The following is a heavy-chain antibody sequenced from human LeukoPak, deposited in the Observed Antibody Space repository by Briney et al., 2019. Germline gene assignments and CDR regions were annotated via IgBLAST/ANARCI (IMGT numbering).Heavy chain of an antibody. V-gene: IGHV6-1*01. CDR1: GDTFSSNSVT. CDR2: TNYRSTWYN. CDR3: ARRLTQYDCFDP. D-gene: IGHD2-2*01. Sequence: SQTLSLTCAISGDTFSSNSVTWNWIRPSPSRGLEWLVSTNYRSTWYNDYAVSVRGRITVKPDTSKNPFSLQLNSVTPEDTAVYYCARRLTQYDCFDPWGQGTLVTVSS. J-gene: IGHJ5*02.